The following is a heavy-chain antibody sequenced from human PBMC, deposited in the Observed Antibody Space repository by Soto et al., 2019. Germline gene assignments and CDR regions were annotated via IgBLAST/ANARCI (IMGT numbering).Heavy chain of an antibody. CDR3: ARDLTPTPITGTYYYYGMDV. J-gene: IGHJ6*02. V-gene: IGHV1-2*04. Sequence: GASVKVSCKASGYTFTGYYMHWVRQAPGQGLEWMGWINPNSGGTNYAQKFQGWVTMTRDTSISTAYMELSRLRSDDTAVYYCARDLTPTPITGTYYYYGMDVWGQGTTVTVSS. D-gene: IGHD1-20*01. CDR1: GYTFTGYY. CDR2: INPNSGGT.